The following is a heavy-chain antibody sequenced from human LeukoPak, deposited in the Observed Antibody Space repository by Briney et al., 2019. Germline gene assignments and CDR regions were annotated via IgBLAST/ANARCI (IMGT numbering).Heavy chain of an antibody. Sequence: GGSLRLSCAASGFTFSSYWMSWVRQAPGKGLEWVANIKQDGSEKYYVDSVKGRFTISTDNAKNPLYLQMNSLRAEDTAVYYCARDRGGNSVYYYGMDVWGQGTTVTVSS. D-gene: IGHD4-23*01. CDR2: IKQDGSEK. CDR3: ARDRGGNSVYYYGMDV. V-gene: IGHV3-7*01. J-gene: IGHJ6*02. CDR1: GFTFSSYW.